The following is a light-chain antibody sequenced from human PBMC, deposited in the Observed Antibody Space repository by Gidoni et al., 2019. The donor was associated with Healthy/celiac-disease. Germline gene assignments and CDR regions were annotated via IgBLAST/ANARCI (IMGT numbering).Light chain of an antibody. CDR3: SSYTSSSSWV. CDR2: DVS. J-gene: IGLJ3*02. V-gene: IGLV2-14*01. CDR1: SSDVGGYNY. Sequence: QSALTQPASVSGSPGQSITISCTGTSSDVGGYNYVSWYKQHPGKAPKIMIYDVSNRPSGVSNRFSGSKSGNTASLTISGLQAEDEADYYCSSYTSSSSWVFGGGTKLTVL.